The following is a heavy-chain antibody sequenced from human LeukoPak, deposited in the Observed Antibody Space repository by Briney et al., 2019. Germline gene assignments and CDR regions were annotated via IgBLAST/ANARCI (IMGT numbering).Heavy chain of an antibody. CDR1: GFAPSTSGVG. CDR2: IYWDDDK. J-gene: IGHJ4*02. CDR3: AHYDYGDSPTVDYFDY. D-gene: IGHD4-17*01. Sequence: SGPTLVQATQTLTLTCTFSGFAPSTSGVGGAWSRQPPGKALERLALIYWDDDKRYSPSLKSRITITKDTSKNQVVHTMTNMDPVDTATYYCAHYDYGDSPTVDYFDYWGQGTLVTVSS. V-gene: IGHV2-5*02.